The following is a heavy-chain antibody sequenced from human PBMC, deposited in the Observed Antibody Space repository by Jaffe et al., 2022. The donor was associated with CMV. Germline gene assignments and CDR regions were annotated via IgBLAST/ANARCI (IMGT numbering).Heavy chain of an antibody. CDR1: GGSFSGYY. CDR2: INHSGST. V-gene: IGHV4-34*01. CDR3: ARGVQVAAALNWFDP. Sequence: QVQLQQWGAGLLKPSETLSLTCAVYGGSFSGYYWSWIRQPPGKGLEWIGEINHSGSTNYNPSLKSRVTISVDTSKNQFSLKLSSVTAADTAVYYCARGVQVAAALNWFDPWGQGTLVTVSS. D-gene: IGHD6-13*01. J-gene: IGHJ5*02.